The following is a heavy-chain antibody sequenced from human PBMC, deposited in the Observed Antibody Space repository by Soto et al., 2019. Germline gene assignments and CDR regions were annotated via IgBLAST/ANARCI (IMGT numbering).Heavy chain of an antibody. Sequence: QVQLQQWGAGLLKPSETLSLTCAVYGGSFSGYYWSWIRQPPGKGLEWIGEINHSGSTNYNPSLKSRVPTSVDTSKNQCALTLGSVTAADTAVYYCARGYINPLPFRRWLQCDYWGQGTLVTVSS. D-gene: IGHD5-12*01. CDR2: INHSGST. CDR3: ARGYINPLPFRRWLQCDY. J-gene: IGHJ4*02. V-gene: IGHV4-34*01. CDR1: GGSFSGYY.